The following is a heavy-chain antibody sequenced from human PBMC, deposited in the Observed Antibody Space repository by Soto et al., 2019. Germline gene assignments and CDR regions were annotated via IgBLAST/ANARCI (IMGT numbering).Heavy chain of an antibody. J-gene: IGHJ5*02. V-gene: IGHV4-4*02. CDR3: AGQWAAGYGAFDP. D-gene: IGHD3-9*01. Sequence: QVKLQESGPGLEKPSGTLSLTCAVSGGSISNNRWWTWVRQAPGKGLEWIGEIHDRGSTNYNLSLKSRATVSIDRSKDQFSLEMRAVTAAYTAVYYCAGQWAAGYGAFDPWGQGTLVTVSS. CDR2: IHDRGST. CDR1: GGSISNNRW.